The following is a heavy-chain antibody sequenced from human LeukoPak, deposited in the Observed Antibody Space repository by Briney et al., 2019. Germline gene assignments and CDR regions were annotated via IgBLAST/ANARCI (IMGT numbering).Heavy chain of an antibody. CDR1: GITFSSYA. CDR3: AKEAAAGPFDY. J-gene: IGHJ4*02. Sequence: GGSLRLSCKVSGITFSSYAMSWVRQAPGKGLEWVSGISGSGGSTYYADSVKGRFTISRDNSKNTLYLQMNSLRAEDTAVYYCAKEAAAGPFDYWGQGTLVTVSS. CDR2: ISGSGGST. V-gene: IGHV3-23*01. D-gene: IGHD6-13*01.